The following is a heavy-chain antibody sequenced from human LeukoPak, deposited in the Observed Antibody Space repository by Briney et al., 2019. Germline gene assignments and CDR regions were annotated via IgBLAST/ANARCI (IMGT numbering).Heavy chain of an antibody. D-gene: IGHD3-22*01. CDR2: INSDGSST. CDR1: RFTFSSYW. J-gene: IGHJ4*02. CDR3: ARDVHLRPNYYDSSGYYDY. Sequence: GGSLRLSCAASRFTFSSYWMHWVRQAPGKGLVWVSRINSDGSSTSYADSVKGRFTISRDNAKNTLYLQMNSLRAEDTAVYYCARDVHLRPNYYDSSGYYDYWGQGTLVTVSS. V-gene: IGHV3-74*01.